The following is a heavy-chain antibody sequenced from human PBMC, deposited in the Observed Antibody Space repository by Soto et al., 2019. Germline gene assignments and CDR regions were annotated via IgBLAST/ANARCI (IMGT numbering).Heavy chain of an antibody. CDR1: GGTFSSYA. CDR3: AGPYSGSYPYYYYGMDV. CDR2: IIPIFGTA. D-gene: IGHD1-26*01. Sequence: SVKVSCKASGGTFSSYAISWVRQAPGQGLEWMGGIIPIFGTANYAQKFQGRVTITADESTSTAYMELSSLRSEDTAVYYCAGPYSGSYPYYYYGMDVWGQGTTVTVSS. V-gene: IGHV1-69*13. J-gene: IGHJ6*02.